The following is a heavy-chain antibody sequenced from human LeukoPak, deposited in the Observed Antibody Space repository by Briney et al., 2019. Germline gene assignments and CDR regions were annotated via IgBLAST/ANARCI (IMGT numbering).Heavy chain of an antibody. V-gene: IGHV4-38-2*02. J-gene: IGHJ3*02. D-gene: IGHD4-17*01. Sequence: SETLSLTCAVSGYSISSGYYWGWIRQPPGKGLDWIGGIYHGGSTYYNPSLKSRVTISVDTSKNQFSLKLSSVTAADTAVYYCARDEGYGDGAFDIWGQGTMVTVSS. CDR2: IYHGGST. CDR1: GYSISSGYY. CDR3: ARDEGYGDGAFDI.